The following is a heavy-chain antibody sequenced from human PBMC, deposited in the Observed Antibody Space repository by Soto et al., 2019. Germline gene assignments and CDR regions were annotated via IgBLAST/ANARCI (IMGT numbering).Heavy chain of an antibody. Sequence: PSETLSLTCAVYGGSFRGYYWSWIRQPPGKGLEWIGEINHSGSTNYNPSLKSRVTISVDTYKNQFSLKLSSVTAADTAVYYCARSHREYYDFWSGYYNWFDPWGQGTLVTVSS. J-gene: IGHJ5*02. V-gene: IGHV4-34*01. CDR3: ARSHREYYDFWSGYYNWFDP. CDR2: INHSGST. CDR1: GGSFRGYY. D-gene: IGHD3-3*01.